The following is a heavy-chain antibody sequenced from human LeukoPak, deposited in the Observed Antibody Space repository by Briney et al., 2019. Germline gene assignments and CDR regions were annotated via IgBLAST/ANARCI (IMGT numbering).Heavy chain of an antibody. CDR3: ARGDYGDFLPDY. J-gene: IGHJ4*02. D-gene: IGHD4-17*01. Sequence: GGSLRLSCAASGFTFSSYAMHWVRQAPGKGLEWVAVISYDGSNKYYADSVKGRFTISRDNSKNTLYLQMSSLRAEDTAVYYCARGDYGDFLPDYWGQGTLVTVSS. CDR2: ISYDGSNK. CDR1: GFTFSSYA. V-gene: IGHV3-30-3*01.